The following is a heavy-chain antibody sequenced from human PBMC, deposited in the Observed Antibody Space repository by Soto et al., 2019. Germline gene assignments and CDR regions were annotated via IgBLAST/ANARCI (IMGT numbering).Heavy chain of an antibody. Sequence: PGGALRLSCAAAGFTFSTYSMNWVRQAPGKGLEWVSYISSSSSTIFYTDSVKGRFTVSRDNAKNSLYLQMNSLRAEDTAVYYCARRWGRTFDYWGQGTLVTVSS. CDR1: GFTFSTYS. CDR3: ARRWGRTFDY. CDR2: ISSSSSTI. V-gene: IGHV3-48*01. J-gene: IGHJ4*02. D-gene: IGHD7-27*01.